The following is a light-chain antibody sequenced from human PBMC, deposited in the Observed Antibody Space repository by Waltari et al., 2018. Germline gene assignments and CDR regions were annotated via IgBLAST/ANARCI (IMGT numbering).Light chain of an antibody. CDR3: AAWDDSLNGVV. CDR1: CPHHGFNS. J-gene: IGLJ2*01. V-gene: IGLV1-44*01. CDR2: STN. Sequence: QSVLTQPPSASGTPWTRVPIPSFCRCPHHGFNSVNWDQQLPGPAPILLIYSTNQRPSGVPDRFSGSKSGTSASLAISGLQSEDEADYYCAAWDDSLNGVVFGGGTKLTVL.